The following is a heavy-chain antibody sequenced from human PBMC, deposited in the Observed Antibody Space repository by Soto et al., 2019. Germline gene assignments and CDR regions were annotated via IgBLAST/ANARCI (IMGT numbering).Heavy chain of an antibody. V-gene: IGHV3-21*01. CDR3: ARDLYSSSARYFDY. J-gene: IGHJ4*02. Sequence: EVQLVESGGGLVKPGGSLRLSCAASGFTFSSYSMNWVRQAPGKGLEWVSSISSSSSYIYYADSVKGRFTISRDNAKNSLYLQMNSLRAEDTSVYYCARDLYSSSARYFDYWGQGTLVTVSS. CDR1: GFTFSSYS. D-gene: IGHD6-6*01. CDR2: ISSSSSYI.